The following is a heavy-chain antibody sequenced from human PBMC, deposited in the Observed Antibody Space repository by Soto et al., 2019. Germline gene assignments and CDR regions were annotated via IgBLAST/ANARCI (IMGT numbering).Heavy chain of an antibody. J-gene: IGHJ5*02. V-gene: IGHV3-30-3*01. D-gene: IGHD6-13*01. Sequence: GGSLRLSCAASGFTFSSYAMHWVRQAPGKGLEWVAVISYDGSNKYYADSVKGRFTISRDNSKNTLYLQMNSLRAEDTAVYYCARARGSSWSLWFDPWGQGTLVTVSS. CDR3: ARARGSSWSLWFDP. CDR1: GFTFSSYA. CDR2: ISYDGSNK.